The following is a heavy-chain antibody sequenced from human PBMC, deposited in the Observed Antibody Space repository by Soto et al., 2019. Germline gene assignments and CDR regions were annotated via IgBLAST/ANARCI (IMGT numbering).Heavy chain of an antibody. CDR1: GGTFSSYA. V-gene: IGHV1-69*12. Sequence: QVQLVQSGAEVKKPGSSVKVSCKASGGTFSSYAISWVRQAPGQGLEWMGGFIPIFGAADYAQNFQGRVTIAADESTSAAYMELSSLRSEDTAVYYCASPRDNYYDNGMDVWGQGTTVTVSS. J-gene: IGHJ6*02. CDR2: FIPIFGAA. D-gene: IGHD3-10*01. CDR3: ASPRDNYYDNGMDV.